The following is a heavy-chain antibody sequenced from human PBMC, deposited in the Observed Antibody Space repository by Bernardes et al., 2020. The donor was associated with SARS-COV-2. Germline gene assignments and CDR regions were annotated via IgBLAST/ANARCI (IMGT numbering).Heavy chain of an antibody. CDR3: AREWEEYSSSLFDY. Sequence: GSLRLSCAVSGFTISTYAMHWVRQAPGKGLEWVAIISFDGTTKYNADSVKGRFTISRDNSKNTLFLQMNSLTTEDTAVYYCAREWEEYSSSLFDYWGQGTLVTVSS. CDR1: GFTISTYA. D-gene: IGHD6-6*01. J-gene: IGHJ4*02. CDR2: ISFDGTTK. V-gene: IGHV3-30-3*01.